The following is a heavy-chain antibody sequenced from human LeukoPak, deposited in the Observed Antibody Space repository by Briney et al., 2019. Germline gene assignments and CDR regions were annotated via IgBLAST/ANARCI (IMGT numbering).Heavy chain of an antibody. V-gene: IGHV3-23*01. CDR2: ISGSGSST. Sequence: AGGSLRLSYAASGFTFSSYAMSWVRQAPGKGLEWVSAISGSGSSTYYADSVKGRFTISRDNSKNTLYLQMNSLRAEDTALYYCAKRDGYNSNPLKDWGQGTLVTVSS. CDR1: GFTFSSYA. J-gene: IGHJ4*02. D-gene: IGHD5-24*01. CDR3: AKRDGYNSNPLKD.